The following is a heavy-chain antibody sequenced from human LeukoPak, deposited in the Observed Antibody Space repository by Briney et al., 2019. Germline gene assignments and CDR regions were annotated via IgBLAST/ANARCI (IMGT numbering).Heavy chain of an antibody. V-gene: IGHV1-2*02. J-gene: IGHJ4*02. D-gene: IGHD6-13*01. Sequence: ASVKVSCKASGYTFTGYYMHWVRQAPGQGLEWMGWINPNNGGTNYAQKFQGRVTMTRDTSINTAYMELSRLISDDTAVYYCARDWSGGAAAVYYWGQGTLVTVSS. CDR1: GYTFTGYY. CDR2: INPNNGGT. CDR3: ARDWSGGAAAVYY.